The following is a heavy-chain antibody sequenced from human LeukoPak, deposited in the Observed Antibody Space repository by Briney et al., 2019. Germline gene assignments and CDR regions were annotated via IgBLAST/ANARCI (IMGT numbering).Heavy chain of an antibody. CDR3: AKGGLNVVELYTNYFDY. V-gene: IGHV3-23*01. CDR2: IRGSGDDI. Sequence: GGSLILSCSASVLTFSSYAMSWVRQAPGKGLELVSAIRGSGDDIKYADSVRGRFAIPRDNSNNRLYLQMSSLGSEDTAVYYCAKGGLNVVELYTNYFDYWGQGTLVTVSS. J-gene: IGHJ4*02. D-gene: IGHD3-10*01. CDR1: VLTFSSYA.